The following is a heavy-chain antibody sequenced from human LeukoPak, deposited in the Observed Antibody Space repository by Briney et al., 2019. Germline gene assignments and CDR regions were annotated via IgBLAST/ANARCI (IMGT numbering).Heavy chain of an antibody. J-gene: IGHJ4*02. CDR1: GGSISRYY. D-gene: IGHD3-22*01. CDR2: IYYSGST. Sequence: SETLSLTCTVSGGSISRYYWSWIRQPPGKGLEWIGWIYYSGSTNYNPSLKSRVTISVDTSKNQFSLKLSSVTAADTAVYYCARHSGDSSGYYYPPNAYYFDYWGQGTLVTVSS. CDR3: ARHSGDSSGYYYPPNAYYFDY. V-gene: IGHV4-59*08.